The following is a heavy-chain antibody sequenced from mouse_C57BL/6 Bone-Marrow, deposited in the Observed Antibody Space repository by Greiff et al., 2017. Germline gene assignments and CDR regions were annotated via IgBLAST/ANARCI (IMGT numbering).Heavy chain of an antibody. CDR1: GYTFTSYW. CDR2: IDPSDSET. D-gene: IGHD2-4*01. J-gene: IGHJ2*01. Sequence: QVHVKQPGAELVRPGSSVKLSCKASGYTFTSYWMHWVKQRPIQGLEWIGNIDPSDSETHYNQKFKDKATLTVDKSSSTAYMQLSSLTSEDSAVYYCARTAMITTRYYFDYWGQGTTLTVSS. V-gene: IGHV1-52*01. CDR3: ARTAMITTRYYFDY.